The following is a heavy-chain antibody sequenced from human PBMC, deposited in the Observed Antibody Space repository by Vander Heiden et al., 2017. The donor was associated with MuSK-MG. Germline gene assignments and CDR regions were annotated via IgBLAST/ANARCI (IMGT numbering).Heavy chain of an antibody. CDR1: GFTFSSYA. J-gene: IGHJ4*02. CDR3: AKDQGPVVVIATTDY. CDR2: ISGSGGST. D-gene: IGHD2-21*01. Sequence: EVQLLESGGGLVQPGGSLRLSCAASGFTFSSYAMSWVRQAPGKGLEWVSAISGSGGSTYYADSVKGRFTISRDNSKNTPYLQMNSLRAEDTAVYYCAKDQGPVVVIATTDYWGQGTLVTVSS. V-gene: IGHV3-23*01.